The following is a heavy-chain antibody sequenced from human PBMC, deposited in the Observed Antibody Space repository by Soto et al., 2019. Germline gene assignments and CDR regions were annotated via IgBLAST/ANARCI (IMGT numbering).Heavy chain of an antibody. J-gene: IGHJ4*02. Sequence: QVQLQESGPGLVKPSQTLSLTCTVSGGSISSGGYYWSWIRQHPGKGLEWIGYIYYSGSTYYNPSHRRRSTISIDTSKNQVALKLSSVTAAGTGVYYCARGCGGYFDYWGKGTLVTVSS. V-gene: IGHV4-31*03. CDR1: GGSISSGGYY. D-gene: IGHD2-15*01. CDR2: IYYSGST. CDR3: ARGCGGYFDY.